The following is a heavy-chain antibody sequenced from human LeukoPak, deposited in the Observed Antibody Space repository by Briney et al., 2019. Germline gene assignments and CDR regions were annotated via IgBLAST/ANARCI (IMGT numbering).Heavy chain of an antibody. V-gene: IGHV3-30-3*01. Sequence: PGGSLRLSCAASGFTFSSYAMHWVRQAPGKGLEWVAVISYDGSNKYYADSVKGRFTISRDNSKNTLYLQMNSLRAEDTAVYYCARGLAYCGGDCYSDAFDIWGQGTMVTVSS. D-gene: IGHD2-21*02. CDR2: ISYDGSNK. CDR1: GFTFSSYA. CDR3: ARGLAYCGGDCYSDAFDI. J-gene: IGHJ3*02.